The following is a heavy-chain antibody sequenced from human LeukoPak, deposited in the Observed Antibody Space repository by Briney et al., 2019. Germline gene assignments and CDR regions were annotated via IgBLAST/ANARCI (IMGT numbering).Heavy chain of an antibody. V-gene: IGHV4-59*01. J-gene: IGHJ4*02. CDR1: GGSISSYY. CDR3: ARGMGGPDY. CDR2: ISYSGST. D-gene: IGHD2-15*01. Sequence: SETLSLTCTVSGGSISSYYWSWIRQPPGKGLEWIGYISYSGSTNYNPSLKSRVTMSVDTSKNQFCLKLSSVTAADTAVYYCARGMGGPDYWGQGTLVTVSS.